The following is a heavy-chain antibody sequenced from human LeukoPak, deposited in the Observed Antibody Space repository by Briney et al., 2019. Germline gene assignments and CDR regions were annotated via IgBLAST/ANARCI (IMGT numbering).Heavy chain of an antibody. J-gene: IGHJ4*02. V-gene: IGHV4-34*01. CDR3: ATSSYYFDY. D-gene: IGHD3-10*01. CDR1: GGSFSGYC. Sequence: SETLSLTCAVYGGSFSGYCWSWIRQPPGKGLEWIGEINHSGSTNYNPSLKSRVTISVDTSKNQFSLKLSSVTAADTAVYYCATSSYYFDYWGQGTLVTVSS. CDR2: INHSGST.